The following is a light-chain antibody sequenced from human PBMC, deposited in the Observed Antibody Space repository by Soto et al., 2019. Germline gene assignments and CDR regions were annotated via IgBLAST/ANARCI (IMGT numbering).Light chain of an antibody. CDR3: EQYGSSPRT. J-gene: IGKJ1*01. CDR1: QSVSSN. V-gene: IGKV3-15*01. Sequence: EIVMTQSPATLSVSPGERATLSCRASQSVSSNLAWYQQKPGQAPRLLIYGASTRATGISARFSGSGSGTDFTLTVSRLEPEDFAVYYCEQYGSSPRTFGQGTKVDI. CDR2: GAS.